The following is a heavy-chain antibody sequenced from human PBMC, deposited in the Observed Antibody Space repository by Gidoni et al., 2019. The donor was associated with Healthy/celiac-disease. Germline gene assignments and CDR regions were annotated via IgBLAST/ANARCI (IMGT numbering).Heavy chain of an antibody. Sequence: EVQLLESGGRLVQPGGSLRLSCPASGFTFSRYAMSWVRQAPGKGLEWVSAISGSGGSTYYADSVKGRFTISRDNTKNTLYLQMNSLRAEDTAVYYCAKSGHYYGSGSTFDYWGQGTLVTVSS. D-gene: IGHD3-10*01. J-gene: IGHJ4*02. V-gene: IGHV3-23*01. CDR2: ISGSGGST. CDR3: AKSGHYYGSGSTFDY. CDR1: GFTFSRYA.